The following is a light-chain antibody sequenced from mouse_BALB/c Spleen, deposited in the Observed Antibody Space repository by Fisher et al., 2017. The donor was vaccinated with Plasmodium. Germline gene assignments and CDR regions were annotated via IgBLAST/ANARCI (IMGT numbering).Light chain of an antibody. CDR1: QDINSY. V-gene: IGKV14-111*01. Sequence: SMYAPLGERVTITCKASQDINSYLTWFQQKPGKSPKTLIYRANRLVDGVPSRFSGSGSGQDYSLTISSLEYEDMGIYYCLQYGEFPPTFGGGTTLEIK. CDR2: RAN. J-gene: IGKJ1*01. CDR3: LQYGEFPPT.